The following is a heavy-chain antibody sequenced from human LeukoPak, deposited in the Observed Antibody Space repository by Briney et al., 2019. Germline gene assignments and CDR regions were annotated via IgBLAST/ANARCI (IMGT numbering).Heavy chain of an antibody. V-gene: IGHV1-2*02. J-gene: IGHJ6*02. CDR2: INPNSGGT. D-gene: IGHD3-10*01. CDR3: ARGRGPYYCVMDV. CDR1: GYTFTGYY. Sequence: GASVKVSCKASGYTFTGYYIHWVRQAPGQGLEWMGWINPNSGGTKYAQKFQGRVTMTRDTSISTAYMELRRLTADDTAVYYCARGRGPYYCVMDVWGQGNTVTVSS.